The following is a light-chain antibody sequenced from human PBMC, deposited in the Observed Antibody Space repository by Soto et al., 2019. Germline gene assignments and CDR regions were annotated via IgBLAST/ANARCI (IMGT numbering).Light chain of an antibody. V-gene: IGLV2-14*01. J-gene: IGLJ1*01. CDR2: DVS. Sequence: QSLLTQPASVSGSPGQSITLSCPGTSSDVGGYNYVSWYQQHPGKAPKLMIYDVSNRPSGVSNRFSGSKSGNTASLTISGLQAEDEADYYCSSYTSSSTLNYVFGTGTKVTVL. CDR3: SSYTSSSTLNYV. CDR1: SSDVGGYNY.